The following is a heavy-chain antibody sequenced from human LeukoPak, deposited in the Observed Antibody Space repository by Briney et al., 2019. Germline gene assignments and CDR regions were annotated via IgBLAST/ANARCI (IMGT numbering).Heavy chain of an antibody. CDR3: ARVYPPYGDYVVDY. J-gene: IGHJ4*02. V-gene: IGHV3-30-3*01. CDR2: ISYDGSNK. Sequence: GGSLRLSCAASGFTVSSNYMSWVRQAPGKGLEWVAVISYDGSNKYYADSVKGRFTISRDNSKNTLYLQMNSLRAEDTAVYYCARVYPPYGDYVVDYWGQGTLVTVSS. D-gene: IGHD4-17*01. CDR1: GFTVSSNY.